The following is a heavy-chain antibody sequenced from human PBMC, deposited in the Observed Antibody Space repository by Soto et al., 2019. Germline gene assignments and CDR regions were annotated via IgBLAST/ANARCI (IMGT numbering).Heavy chain of an antibody. CDR1: GGPISSGDYY. CDR3: ARDHYVYDILTGYGYYYGMDV. CDR2: IYYSGST. D-gene: IGHD3-9*01. Sequence: SETLSLTCTVSGGPISSGDYYWSWIRQPPGKGLEWIGYIYYSGSTYYNPSLKSRVTISVDTSKNQFSLKLSSVTAADTAVYYCARDHYVYDILTGYGYYYGMDVWGQGTTVTVSS. J-gene: IGHJ6*02. V-gene: IGHV4-30-4*01.